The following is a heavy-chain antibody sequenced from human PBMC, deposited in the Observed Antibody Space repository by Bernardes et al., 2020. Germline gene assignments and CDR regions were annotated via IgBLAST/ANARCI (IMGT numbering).Heavy chain of an antibody. CDR2: IKQDGSEK. CDR1: GFTFSSYW. V-gene: IGHV3-7*01. CDR3: ARGYYYGMDV. Sequence: WGTLRLSCAASGFTFSSYWMSWVRQAPGKGLEWVANIKQDGSEKYYVDSVKGRFTISRDNAKNSLYLQMNSLRAEETAVYYCARGYYYGMDVWGQGTTVTVSS. J-gene: IGHJ6*02.